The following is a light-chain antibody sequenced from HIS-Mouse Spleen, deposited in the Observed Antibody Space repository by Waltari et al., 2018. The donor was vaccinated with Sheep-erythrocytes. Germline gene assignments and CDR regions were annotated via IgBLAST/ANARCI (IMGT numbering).Light chain of an antibody. CDR2: QDS. CDR3: QAWDSRTAV. Sequence: SYELTQPPSVSVSPGQTASITCSGDKLGDKYACWYQQKPGQSPVLVIYQDSKRPSGSPERFSGSDTGNTATLTFSGTQAMDEADYYCQAWDSRTAVFGGGTKLTVL. V-gene: IGLV3-1*01. J-gene: IGLJ2*01. CDR1: KLGDKY.